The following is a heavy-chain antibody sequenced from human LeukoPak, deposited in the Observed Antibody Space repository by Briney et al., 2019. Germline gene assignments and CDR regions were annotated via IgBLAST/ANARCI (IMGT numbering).Heavy chain of an antibody. J-gene: IGHJ3*02. Sequence: ASVKVSCKASGYTFTGYYMHWVRQAPGQGVEWMGWINPNSGGTNYAQKFQGRVTMTRDTSISTAYMELSRLRSDDTAVYYCARIRDGYNDAYDIWGQGTMVTVSS. V-gene: IGHV1-2*02. CDR2: INPNSGGT. CDR1: GYTFTGYY. D-gene: IGHD5-24*01. CDR3: ARIRDGYNDAYDI.